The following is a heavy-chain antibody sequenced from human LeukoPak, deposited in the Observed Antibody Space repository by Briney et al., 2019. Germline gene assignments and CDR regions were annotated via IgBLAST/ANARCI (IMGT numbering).Heavy chain of an antibody. CDR3: ARVRYVGAGTTMDYYYGMDV. Sequence: GASVKVSCKAPGYTFTNFGIGWVRQAPGQGLEWVGWISAYNGITTYAQNLQGRVTMTTDTSTNTAYMELRSLRSDDTAVYYCARVRYVGAGTTMDYYYGMDVWGQGTSVTVSS. CDR2: ISAYNGIT. J-gene: IGHJ6*02. V-gene: IGHV1-18*01. D-gene: IGHD1-1*01. CDR1: GYTFTNFG.